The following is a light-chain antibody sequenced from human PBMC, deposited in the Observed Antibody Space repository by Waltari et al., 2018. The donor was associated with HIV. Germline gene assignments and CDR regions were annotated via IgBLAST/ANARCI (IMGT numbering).Light chain of an antibody. CDR1: QSISSNF. J-gene: IGKJ1*01. CDR3: QQYGSSPWT. V-gene: IGKV3-20*01. CDR2: GAS. Sequence: EIVLTQSPGTLSLSQGDRATLSCRASQSISSNFLAWYRQKPGQAPTLLIYGASSRATDIPDRFSGSGSETDFTLTIIRLEPEDFAVYYCQQYGSSPWTFGQGTKVEIK.